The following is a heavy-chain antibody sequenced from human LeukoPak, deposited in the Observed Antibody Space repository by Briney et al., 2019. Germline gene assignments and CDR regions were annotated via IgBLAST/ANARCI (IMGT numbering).Heavy chain of an antibody. CDR2: IYDSGST. CDR1: GGSIRSSYYY. CDR3: ARVLGRGSDY. V-gene: IGHV4-39*07. J-gene: IGHJ4*02. Sequence: PSETLSLTCTVSGGSIRSSYYYWGWIRQPPGKGLEWIGSIYDSGSTYYNPSLKSRVTISVDTSKNQFSLKLSSVTAADTAVYYCARVLGRGSDYWGQGTLVTVSS.